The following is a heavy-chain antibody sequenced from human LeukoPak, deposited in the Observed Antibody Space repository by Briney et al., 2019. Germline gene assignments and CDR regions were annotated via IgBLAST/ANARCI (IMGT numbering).Heavy chain of an antibody. CDR2: IRYDGSNK. CDR1: GFTFSSYG. V-gene: IGHV3-30*02. Sequence: GGSLRLSCAASGFTFSSYGMHWVRQAPGKGLEWVAFIRYDGSNKYYADSVKGRFTISRDNSKNTLYLQMNSLRAEDTAVYYCAKDLRFLEWLHNYFDYWGQGTLVTVSS. J-gene: IGHJ4*02. CDR3: AKDLRFLEWLHNYFDY. D-gene: IGHD3-3*01.